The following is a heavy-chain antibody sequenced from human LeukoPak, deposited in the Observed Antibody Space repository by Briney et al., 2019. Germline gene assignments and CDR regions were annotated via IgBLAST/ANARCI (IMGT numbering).Heavy chain of an antibody. V-gene: IGHV1-18*01. J-gene: IGHJ6*03. CDR3: ARTYCSSTSCYLPAGSYYYYYYMDV. CDR2: ISAYNGDT. Sequence: ASVKVSCKASGYTFTSYGISWVRQAPGQGLEWMGWISAYNGDTNYAQKLQGRVTMTTDTSTSTAYMELRSQRSDDTAVYYCARTYCSSTSCYLPAGSYYYYYYMDVWGKGTTVTVSS. CDR1: GYTFTSYG. D-gene: IGHD2-2*01.